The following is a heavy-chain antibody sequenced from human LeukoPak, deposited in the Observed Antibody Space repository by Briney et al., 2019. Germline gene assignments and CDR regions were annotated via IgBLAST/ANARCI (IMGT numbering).Heavy chain of an antibody. J-gene: IGHJ4*02. Sequence: GESLQISCKVSGYSFISYWIGWVRQMPGKGLEWMGIIFPGGSDTRYSPSFQGQVTISADKSISTAFLQWSSLKASDTAIYYCARHLVVDSHSAMDYWGQGTLVTVSS. V-gene: IGHV5-51*01. CDR3: ARHLVVDSHSAMDY. CDR2: IFPGGSDT. D-gene: IGHD2-15*01. CDR1: GYSFISYW.